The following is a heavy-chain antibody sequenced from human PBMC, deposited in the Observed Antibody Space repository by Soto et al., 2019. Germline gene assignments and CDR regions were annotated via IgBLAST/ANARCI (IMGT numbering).Heavy chain of an antibody. Sequence: SETLSLTCAVYGGSFSGYYWSWIRQPPGKGLEWIGEINHSGSTNYNPSLKSRVTISVDTSKNQFSLKLSSVTAADTAVYYCAVGVTTFNYWGQRTLVTVSS. V-gene: IGHV4-34*01. CDR3: AVGVTTFNY. CDR2: INHSGST. CDR1: GGSFSGYY. J-gene: IGHJ4*02. D-gene: IGHD4-17*01.